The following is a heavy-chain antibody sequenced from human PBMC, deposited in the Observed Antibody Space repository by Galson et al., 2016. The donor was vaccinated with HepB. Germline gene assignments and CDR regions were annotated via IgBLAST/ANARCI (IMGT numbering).Heavy chain of an antibody. CDR3: ARHYFGSGSYRFDP. V-gene: IGHV4-59*08. Sequence: SETLSLTCTVSGASLSSDYWSWIRQSPEQGLEWIGYIHDSGSTKHNPSPRGRVTISVDTSNNQLSLKLRSVTAADTAAYYCARHYFGSGSYRFDPWGQGTVVTVSS. D-gene: IGHD3-10*01. CDR2: IHDSGST. CDR1: GASLSSDY. J-gene: IGHJ5*02.